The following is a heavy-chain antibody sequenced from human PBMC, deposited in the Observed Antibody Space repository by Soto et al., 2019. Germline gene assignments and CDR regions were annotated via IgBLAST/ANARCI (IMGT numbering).Heavy chain of an antibody. CDR3: ARSIVVVPAAIEDYYYYGMDV. V-gene: IGHV4-31*03. D-gene: IGHD2-2*02. J-gene: IGHJ6*02. CDR1: GGSISSGGYY. Sequence: QVQLQESGPGLVKPSQTLSLTCTVSGGSISSGGYYWSWIRQHPGKGLEWIGYIYYSGSTYYNPSLTSRVTISVDTSKNQFSLKLSSVTAADTAVYYCARSIVVVPAAIEDYYYYGMDVWGQGTTVTVSS. CDR2: IYYSGST.